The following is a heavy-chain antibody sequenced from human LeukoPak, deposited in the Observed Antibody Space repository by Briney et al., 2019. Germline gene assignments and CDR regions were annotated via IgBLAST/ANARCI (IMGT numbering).Heavy chain of an antibody. Sequence: PGGSLRLSCAASGFTFSTYWMSWVRQAPGKGLEWVANIKQDGSEKYYVDSVKGRFTISRDNAKNSLYLQMNSLRAEDTAVYYCATHAGSRSSSSFDYWGQGTLVTVSS. J-gene: IGHJ4*02. D-gene: IGHD6-6*01. V-gene: IGHV3-7*01. CDR2: IKQDGSEK. CDR1: GFTFSTYW. CDR3: ATHAGSRSSSSFDY.